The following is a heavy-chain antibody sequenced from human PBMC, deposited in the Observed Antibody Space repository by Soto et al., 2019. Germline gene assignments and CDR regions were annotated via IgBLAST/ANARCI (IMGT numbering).Heavy chain of an antibody. CDR3: ATMGTPVTGLYYFDY. V-gene: IGHV4-30-4*01. CDR1: GGSISSCNYY. CDR2: ISYSGTT. D-gene: IGHD4-17*01. J-gene: IGHJ4*02. Sequence: QVQLQESGPGLVKPSQTLSLTCTVSGGSISSCNYYWSWIRQPPGKVLEWIGFISYSGTTHYSASLRSRVSISVDTSKKQFALDLSSVTAADTAVYYCATMGTPVTGLYYFDYWGQGTLVTVSS.